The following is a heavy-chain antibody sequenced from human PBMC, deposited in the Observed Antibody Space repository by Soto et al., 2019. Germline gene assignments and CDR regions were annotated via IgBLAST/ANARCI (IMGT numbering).Heavy chain of an antibody. V-gene: IGHV1-69*06. Sequence: SVKVSCKASGGTFSSYPISWVRQAPGQGLEWMGGIIPIFGTANYAQKFQGRVTITADKSTSTAYMELSSLTSDDTAVYYCARNTAAGVPPGYWGQGTLVTVYS. CDR3: ARNTAAGVPPGY. CDR1: GGTFSSYP. J-gene: IGHJ4*02. CDR2: IIPIFGTA. D-gene: IGHD6-13*01.